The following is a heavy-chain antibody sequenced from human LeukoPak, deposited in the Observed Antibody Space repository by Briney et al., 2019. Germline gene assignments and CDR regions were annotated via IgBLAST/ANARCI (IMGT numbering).Heavy chain of an antibody. CDR1: GGTFSSYA. V-gene: IGHV1-69*05. Sequence: GASVKVSCKASGGTFSSYAISWVRQAPGQGLEWMGGIIPIFGTANYAQKFQGRVTITTDESTSTAYMELSSLRSEDTAVYYCARESASRHNYYYYYMDVWGKGTTVTVSS. CDR2: IIPIFGTA. CDR3: ARESASRHNYYYYYMDV. J-gene: IGHJ6*03. D-gene: IGHD2-2*02.